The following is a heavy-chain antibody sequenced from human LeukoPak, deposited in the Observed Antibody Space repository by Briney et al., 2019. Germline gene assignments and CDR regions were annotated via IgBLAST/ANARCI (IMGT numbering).Heavy chain of an antibody. CDR1: GGSISSYY. Sequence: SETLSLTCTVSGGSISSYYWSWIRQPPGKGLEWIGYVYYRGNTRYNPPLKSRLTISVDASRNQFSLRLNSVTAADTAVYYCARDLDYGGNSLWYFDLWGRGTLVSVSS. CDR2: VYYRGNT. V-gene: IGHV4-59*01. J-gene: IGHJ2*01. CDR3: ARDLDYGGNSLWYFDL. D-gene: IGHD4-23*01.